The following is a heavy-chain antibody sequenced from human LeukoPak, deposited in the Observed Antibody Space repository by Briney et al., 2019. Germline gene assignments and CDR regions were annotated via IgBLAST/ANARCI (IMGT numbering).Heavy chain of an antibody. J-gene: IGHJ4*02. V-gene: IGHV3-9*01. Sequence: PGGSLRLSCIGSGFTFEDHAIHWVRQAPGKGLEWVSGIGWNIGSTGYADSVKGRFSISRDNAKKSLYLQMNSLRAEDTALYYCVRGRWGRGSAMTPSGWGFHFDLWGRGTLVTVSS. CDR2: IGWNIGST. D-gene: IGHD3-16*01. CDR3: VRGRWGRGSAMTPSGWGFHFDL. CDR1: GFTFEDHA.